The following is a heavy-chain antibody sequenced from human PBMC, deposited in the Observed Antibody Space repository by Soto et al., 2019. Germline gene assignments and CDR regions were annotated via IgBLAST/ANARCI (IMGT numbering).Heavy chain of an antibody. Sequence: QVQLGNLGGEGKKPGAQVKVSAKASGETVTKYGISWVRKAPGQGLEWLGWISFYNGHTNYALKFQDRITFTTDTSTSTASMELRSLTSDDTAVYYCASATSIAVAGKETWGQGTLVTVSS. V-gene: IGHV1-18*01. J-gene: IGHJ4*02. CDR2: ISFYNGHT. D-gene: IGHD6-19*01. CDR1: GETVTKYG. CDR3: ASATSIAVAGKET.